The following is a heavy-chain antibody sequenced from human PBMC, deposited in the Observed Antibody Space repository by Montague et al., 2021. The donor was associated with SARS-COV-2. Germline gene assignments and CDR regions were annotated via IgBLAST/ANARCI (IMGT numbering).Heavy chain of an antibody. D-gene: IGHD1-26*01. CDR3: ACGDENGSGYMDV. CDR1: NGSFSSFY. Sequence: SETLSLTCAVSNGSFSSFYWNWIRQPPGKGLEWIGEISHSGGTXXXSSXKGRVTISVDTSKNQFSLNLRSVTAADTAVYYCACGDENGSGYMDVWGKGTTVTVSS. V-gene: IGHV4-34*01. CDR2: ISHSGGT. J-gene: IGHJ6*03.